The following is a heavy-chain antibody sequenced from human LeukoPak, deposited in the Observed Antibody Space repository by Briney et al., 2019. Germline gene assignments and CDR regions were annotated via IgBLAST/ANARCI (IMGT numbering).Heavy chain of an antibody. CDR3: ARFFPGYCSGGSCYPLGDAFDI. CDR2: INAGNGNT. CDR1: GYTFTSYA. J-gene: IGHJ3*02. V-gene: IGHV1-3*01. D-gene: IGHD2-15*01. Sequence: ASVKVSCKASGYTFTSYAMHWVRQAPGQRLEWMGWINAGNGNTKYSQKFQGRVTITRDTSASTAYMELSSLRSEDTAVYYCARFFPGYCSGGSCYPLGDAFDIWGQGIMVTVSS.